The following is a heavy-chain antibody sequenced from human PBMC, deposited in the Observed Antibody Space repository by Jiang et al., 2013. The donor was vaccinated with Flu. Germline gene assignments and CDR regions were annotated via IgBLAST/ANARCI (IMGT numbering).Heavy chain of an antibody. CDR1: GFSLSTSGVG. D-gene: IGHD6-19*01. J-gene: IGHJ4*02. CDR2: IYWNDDK. V-gene: IGHV2-5*01. CDR3: AHGVSGWLMNYFDY. Sequence: KPTQTLTLTCTFSGFSLSTSGVGVGWIRQPPGKALEWLALIYWNDDKRYSPSLKSRLTITKDTSKNQVVLTMTNMDPVDTATYYCAHGVSGWLMNYFDYWGQGTLVTVSS.